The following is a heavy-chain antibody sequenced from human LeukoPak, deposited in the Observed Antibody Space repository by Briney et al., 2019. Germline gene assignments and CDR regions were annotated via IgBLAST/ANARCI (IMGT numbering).Heavy chain of an antibody. Sequence: GASVKVSCKASGYTFTGYYMHWVRQAPGQGLEWMGWINPNSGGTNYAQKFQGRVTMTRDTSISTAYMELSRLRSDDTAVYYCARDLGYCTNGVCYFPGYYYYYMDVWGKGTTVTVSS. CDR3: ARDLGYCTNGVCYFPGYYYYYMDV. CDR2: INPNSGGT. J-gene: IGHJ6*03. CDR1: GYTFTGYY. D-gene: IGHD2-8*01. V-gene: IGHV1-2*02.